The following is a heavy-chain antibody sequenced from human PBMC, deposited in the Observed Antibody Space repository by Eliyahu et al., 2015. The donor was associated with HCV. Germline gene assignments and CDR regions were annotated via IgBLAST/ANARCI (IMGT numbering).Heavy chain of an antibody. J-gene: IGHJ4*02. D-gene: IGHD2-2*02. V-gene: IGHV3-23*01. CDR3: AKAPYIVVVPAAILLTPGGIYFDY. CDR1: GFTFSSXA. Sequence: EVQLLESGGGLVQPGGSLRLSCAASGFTFSSXAMSWVRQAPGKGLEWVSAISGSGGSTYYADSVKGRFTISRDNSKNTLYLQMNSLRAEDTAVYYCAKAPYIVVVPAAILLTPGGIYFDYWGQGTLVTVSS. CDR2: ISGSGGST.